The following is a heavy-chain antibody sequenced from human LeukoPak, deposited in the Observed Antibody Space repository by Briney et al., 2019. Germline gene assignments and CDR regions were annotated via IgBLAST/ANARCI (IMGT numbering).Heavy chain of an antibody. J-gene: IGHJ4*02. V-gene: IGHV1-69*04. CDR3: AREPGRYDILSGYCYDY. CDR2: IFPILGIA. D-gene: IGHD3-9*01. Sequence: SVKVSCKPSGGTFSSYVISWVRQAPGQGLEWMGRIFPILGIANYAQTFQGRLTNTADKSTSTAYMELSSLRSEDTAVYYCAREPGRYDILSGYCYDYWGQGTLVTVSS. CDR1: GGTFSSYV.